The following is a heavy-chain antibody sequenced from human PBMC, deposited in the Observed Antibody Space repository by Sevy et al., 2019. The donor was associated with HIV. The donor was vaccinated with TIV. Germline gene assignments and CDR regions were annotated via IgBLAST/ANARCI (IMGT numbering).Heavy chain of an antibody. J-gene: IGHJ4*02. Sequence: ASVKVSCKASGYRFTSYTMHWVRQAPGQGLEWMGIINPSGGSTSQAQKFQGRVTLTRDTSTSTVYMELSSLRSEDTAVYYCARVGPAAGIRLYFDYWGQGTLVTVSS. CDR3: ARVGPAAGIRLYFDY. D-gene: IGHD6-13*01. CDR1: GYRFTSYT. CDR2: INPSGGST. V-gene: IGHV1-46*01.